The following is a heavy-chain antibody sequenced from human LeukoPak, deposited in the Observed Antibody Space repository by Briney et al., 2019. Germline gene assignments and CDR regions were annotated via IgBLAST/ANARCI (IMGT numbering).Heavy chain of an antibody. CDR1: GYTFTGYY. V-gene: IGHV1-2*02. CDR2: INPNSGGT. D-gene: IGHD6-19*01. CDR3: AREAASYSSGWLDY. Sequence: ASVKVSCTASGYTFTGYYMHWVRQAPGQGLEWMGWINPNSGGTNYAQKFQGRVTMTRDTSISTAYMELSRLRSDDTAVYCCAREAASYSSGWLDYWGQGTLVTVSS. J-gene: IGHJ4*02.